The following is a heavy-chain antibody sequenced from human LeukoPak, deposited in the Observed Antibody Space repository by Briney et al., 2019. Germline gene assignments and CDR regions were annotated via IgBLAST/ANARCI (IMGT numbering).Heavy chain of an antibody. J-gene: IGHJ4*02. CDR1: GGSISSSSYY. V-gene: IGHV4-61*02. CDR2: LYTTGST. Sequence: SETLSLTCTVSGGSISSSSYYWSWIRQPAGKGLEWIGRLYTTGSTNYNPSLKSRVTMSVDTSKNQFSLKLSSVTAADTAVYYCARGSPGSSGSYFDYWGQGTLVTVSS. D-gene: IGHD5-12*01. CDR3: ARGSPGSSGSYFDY.